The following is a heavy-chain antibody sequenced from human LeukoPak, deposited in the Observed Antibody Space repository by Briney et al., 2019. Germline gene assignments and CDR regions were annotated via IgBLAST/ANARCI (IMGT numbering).Heavy chain of an antibody. CDR3: AREPPRGRGSYYFDY. Sequence: ASVKVSCKASGYTFTGSYIHWVRQAPGQGLEWMGWVNPNSGGTSSAQKFQGRVTVTRDTSINTAYMELSRLRSDDTAVYYCAREPPRGRGSYYFDYWGQGTLVTVSS. V-gene: IGHV1-2*02. CDR2: VNPNSGGT. J-gene: IGHJ4*02. D-gene: IGHD3-10*01. CDR1: GYTFTGSY.